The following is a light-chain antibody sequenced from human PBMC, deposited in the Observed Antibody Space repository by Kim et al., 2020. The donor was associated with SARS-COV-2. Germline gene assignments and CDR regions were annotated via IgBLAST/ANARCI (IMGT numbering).Light chain of an antibody. Sequence: RSTSNCKSSQIVLYSSNNNDFLAWYQQKPGQPPKVLIYWASTRESGVPDRFSGSGSATDFTLTISSLQAEDVAVYFCQQYFSSPYTFGQGTKLEI. CDR3: QQYFSSPYT. J-gene: IGKJ2*01. V-gene: IGKV4-1*01. CDR1: QIVLYSSNNNDF. CDR2: WAS.